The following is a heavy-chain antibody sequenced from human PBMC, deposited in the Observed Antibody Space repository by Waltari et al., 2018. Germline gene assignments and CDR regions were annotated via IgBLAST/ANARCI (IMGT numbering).Heavy chain of an antibody. J-gene: IGHJ6*03. CDR3: ERLSSSGYYYMDV. V-gene: IGHV4-59*08. CDR2: LYYSGSN. CDR1: GCSISSYY. Sequence: QVQLQESGPGLVKPSETLSLTCTVSGCSISSYYWSWIRQPPGKGLEWIGYLYYSGSNNNNPSLKSRVTITVDTSKNQFSLKRSSVTDAEKAVYYCERLSSSGYYYMDVWGKGTTVTISS. D-gene: IGHD6-6*01.